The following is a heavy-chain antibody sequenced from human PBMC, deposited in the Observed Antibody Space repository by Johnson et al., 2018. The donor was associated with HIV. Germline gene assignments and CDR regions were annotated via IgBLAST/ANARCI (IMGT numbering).Heavy chain of an antibody. CDR2: INWNGGNT. Sequence: MLLVESGGGVARPGGSLRLSCAASGFTFDDYGMSWVRQAPGKGLEWVSGINWNGGNTGYADSVKGRFTISRDNAKNSLYLQMNSLRAEDTALYYCARDNNLSSAFDIWGQGTMVTVSS. V-gene: IGHV3-20*04. D-gene: IGHD2/OR15-2a*01. CDR3: ARDNNLSSAFDI. J-gene: IGHJ3*02. CDR1: GFTFDDYG.